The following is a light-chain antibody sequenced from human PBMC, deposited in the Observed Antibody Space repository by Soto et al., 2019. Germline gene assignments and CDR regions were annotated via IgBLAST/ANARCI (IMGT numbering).Light chain of an antibody. CDR1: QSLRSTY. CDR2: GAS. Sequence: EIVLTQSPGTLSLSPGERATLSCRANQSLRSTYVAWYQQKPGQSPRLLIYGASSRATGIPDRFGGSGSGTDFSLTITRLEPEDFAVYYCQHYGGSWEFGQGTKVDFK. V-gene: IGKV3-20*01. J-gene: IGKJ1*01. CDR3: QHYGGSWE.